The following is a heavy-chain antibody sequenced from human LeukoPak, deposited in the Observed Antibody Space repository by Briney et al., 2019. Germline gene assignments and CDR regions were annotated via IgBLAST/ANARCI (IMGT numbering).Heavy chain of an antibody. Sequence: SVKVSCKASGGTFRNHDINWVRQAPGQGLEWMGGIIPIFGTPNYAQKFQGRVTITADESTTTAYMELSSLRSEDMAVYYCARRSSSSSSHFDYWGQGTLVTVSS. V-gene: IGHV1-69*13. D-gene: IGHD6-6*01. CDR2: IIPIFGTP. CDR3: ARRSSSSSSHFDY. CDR1: GGTFRNHD. J-gene: IGHJ4*02.